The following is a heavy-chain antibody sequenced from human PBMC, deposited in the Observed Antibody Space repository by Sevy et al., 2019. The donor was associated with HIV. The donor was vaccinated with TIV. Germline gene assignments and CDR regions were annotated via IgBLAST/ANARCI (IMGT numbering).Heavy chain of an antibody. CDR2: IKQDGSEK. CDR3: ARETMTYYYYYGMDV. Sequence: GGSLRLSCAASGFTFSSYWMSWVRQAPGKGLEWVANIKQDGSEKYYVDSVKGRFTISRDNAKNSLYLQMNSLRDEDTAVYYCARETMTYYYYYGMDVWGQGTTVTVSS. CDR1: GFTFSSYW. V-gene: IGHV3-7*01. J-gene: IGHJ6*02.